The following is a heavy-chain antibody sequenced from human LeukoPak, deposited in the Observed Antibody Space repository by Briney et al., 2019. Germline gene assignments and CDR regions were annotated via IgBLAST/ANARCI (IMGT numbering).Heavy chain of an antibody. J-gene: IGHJ4*02. CDR1: GLSFSSFA. D-gene: IGHD3-16*01. V-gene: IGHV3-23*01. Sequence: PGGSLTLSCAASGLSFSSFAMSWVRQAPARGLEWLSSMKGTGETFYADSVRGRFTLSRDDSRNTVYLRSNNLRVEDTAVYYCARASWVSSADAVRWGQGTVVTVSS. CDR2: MKGTGET. CDR3: ARASWVSSADAVR.